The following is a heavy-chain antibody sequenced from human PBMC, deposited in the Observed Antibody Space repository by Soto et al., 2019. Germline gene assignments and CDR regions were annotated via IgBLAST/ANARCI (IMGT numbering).Heavy chain of an antibody. CDR2: ISYSGSP. CDR3: ARAWDF. D-gene: IGHD1-26*01. Sequence: PSETLSLTCTVSGVSVSRDYQWIWIRQPPGKGLEWIGHISYSGSPYYHPSLRSRLSISVDTSKNQFSLKVKSVTAADTAVYYCARAWDFWGQGTLVPVP. J-gene: IGHJ1*01. V-gene: IGHV4-30-4*01. CDR1: GVSVSRDYQ.